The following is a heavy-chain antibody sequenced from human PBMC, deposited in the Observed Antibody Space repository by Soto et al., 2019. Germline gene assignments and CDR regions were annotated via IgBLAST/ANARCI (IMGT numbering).Heavy chain of an antibody. CDR2: IWYDGSNK. Sequence: GGSLRLSCAASGFTFSSYGMHWVRQAPGKGLEWVAVIWYDGSNKYYADSVKGRFTISRDNSKNTLYLEMNSLRAEDTAMYYCARTTWYYDSSGYPDYWGQGP. V-gene: IGHV3-33*01. D-gene: IGHD3-22*01. CDR1: GFTFSSYG. J-gene: IGHJ4*02. CDR3: ARTTWYYDSSGYPDY.